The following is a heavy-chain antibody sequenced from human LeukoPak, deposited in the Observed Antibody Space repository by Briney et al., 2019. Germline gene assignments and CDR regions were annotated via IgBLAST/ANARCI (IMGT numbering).Heavy chain of an antibody. CDR3: ARGSGRRWLQSTYFDY. Sequence: GASVKVSCKASGYTFTSYDINWVRQATGQGLEWMGWMNPNSGNTGYAQKFQGRVTITRNTSISTAYMELSSLRSEDTAVYYCARGSGRRWLQSTYFDYWGQGTLVTVSS. CDR2: MNPNSGNT. J-gene: IGHJ4*02. V-gene: IGHV1-8*03. D-gene: IGHD5-24*01. CDR1: GYTFTSYD.